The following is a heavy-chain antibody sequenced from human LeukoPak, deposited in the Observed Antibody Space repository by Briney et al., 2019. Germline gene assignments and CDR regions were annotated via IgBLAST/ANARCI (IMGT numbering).Heavy chain of an antibody. J-gene: IGHJ3*02. CDR2: IYYSGST. CDR3: ARPLIAAVDAFDI. Sequence: PSETLSLTCTVSGGSISSSSYYWGWLRQPPGKGLEWIGSIYYSGSTYYNPSLKSRVTISVDTSKNQFSLKLSSVTAADTAVYYCARPLIAAVDAFDIWGQGTMVTVSS. CDR1: GGSISSSSYY. D-gene: IGHD6-13*01. V-gene: IGHV4-39*01.